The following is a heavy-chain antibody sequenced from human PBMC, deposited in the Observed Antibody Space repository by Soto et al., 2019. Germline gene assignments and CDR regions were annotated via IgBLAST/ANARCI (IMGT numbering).Heavy chain of an antibody. CDR3: ARTGVLWFGARSWFDP. CDR2: IYYSGST. J-gene: IGHJ5*02. V-gene: IGHV4-39*01. Sequence: SETLSLTCTVSGGSISSSSYYWGWIRQPPGKGLEWIGSIYYSGSTYYNPSLKSRVTISVDTSKNQFSLKLSSVTAADTAVYYCARTGVLWFGARSWFDPWGQGTLVTVSS. D-gene: IGHD3-10*01. CDR1: GGSISSSSYY.